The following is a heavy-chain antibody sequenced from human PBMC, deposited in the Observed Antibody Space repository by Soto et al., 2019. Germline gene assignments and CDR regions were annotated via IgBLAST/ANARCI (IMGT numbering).Heavy chain of an antibody. D-gene: IGHD3-3*01. V-gene: IGHV1-46*04. J-gene: IGHJ4*02. Sequence: GASVTVSCQASGYTFTSYYMHWVRQAPGQGLEWMGIINPSGGSTSYADSVKGRFTISRDNAKNTLYLQMNSLRAEDTAVYYCAREPGDFWSGYPPYFDYWGQGTLVTVSS. CDR2: INPSGGST. CDR3: AREPGDFWSGYPPYFDY. CDR1: GYTFTSYY.